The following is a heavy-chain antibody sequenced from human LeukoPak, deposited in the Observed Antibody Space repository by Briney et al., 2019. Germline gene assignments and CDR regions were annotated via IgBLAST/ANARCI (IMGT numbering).Heavy chain of an antibody. CDR2: TSYDGSNK. J-gene: IGHJ4*02. V-gene: IGHV3-30-3*01. CDR3: ARDLVVVPAAPFDY. D-gene: IGHD2-2*01. Sequence: GGSLRLSCAASGFTFSDYWMSWVRQAPGKGLEWVAVTSYDGSNKYYADSVKGRFTISRHNAKNSLYLQMNSLRAEDTAVYYCARDLVVVPAAPFDYWGQGTLVTVSS. CDR1: GFTFSDYW.